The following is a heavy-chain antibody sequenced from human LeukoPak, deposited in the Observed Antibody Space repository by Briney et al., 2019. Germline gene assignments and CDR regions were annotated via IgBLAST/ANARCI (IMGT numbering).Heavy chain of an antibody. Sequence: GGSLRLSCAASGFTFSSSWMSWVRQLPGKGLEWVANIKQDGSETYYVDSVKGRFTISRDNAKNSPYLQMNSLRAEDTAVYYCVRSLGVVKSLLDVWGQGTMVTVSS. CDR2: IKQDGSET. V-gene: IGHV3-7*01. CDR3: VRSLGVVKSLLDV. D-gene: IGHD3-3*01. CDR1: GFTFSSSW. J-gene: IGHJ3*01.